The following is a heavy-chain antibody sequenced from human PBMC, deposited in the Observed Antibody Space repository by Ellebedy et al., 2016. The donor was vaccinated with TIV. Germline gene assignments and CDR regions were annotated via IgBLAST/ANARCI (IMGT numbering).Heavy chain of an antibody. CDR1: GGSINSNNYY. D-gene: IGHD1-7*01. CDR3: ARERNWNYVTDYGMDV. J-gene: IGHJ6*02. V-gene: IGHV4-39*01. Sequence: SETLSLTXTVSGGSINSNNYYWGWIRQPPGKGLEWIGSIYYSGSTYDNPSLKSRVTIYADTSKNQFSLKLSSVTAADTAVYYCARERNWNYVTDYGMDVWGQGTTVTVSS. CDR2: IYYSGST.